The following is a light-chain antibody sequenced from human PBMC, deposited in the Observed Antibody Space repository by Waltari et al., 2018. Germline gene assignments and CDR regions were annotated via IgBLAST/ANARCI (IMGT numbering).Light chain of an antibody. CDR2: DAS. CDR1: QSVSSY. Sequence: EIVLTQSPATLSLSPGERATLSCRASQSVSSYLAWYQQKPGQAPRLLIYDASNRATGIPARFRGSGSGTDFTRTISSREPEDFAVYYCQQRSNWPLALTFGGGTKVEIK. J-gene: IGKJ4*01. CDR3: QQRSNWPLALT. V-gene: IGKV3-11*01.